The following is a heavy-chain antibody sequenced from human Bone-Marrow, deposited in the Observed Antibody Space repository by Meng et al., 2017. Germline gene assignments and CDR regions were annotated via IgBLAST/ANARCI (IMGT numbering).Heavy chain of an antibody. CDR3: ARARTGLWFGELLYYFDY. J-gene: IGHJ4*02. CDR1: GFTFDDYG. Sequence: GESLKISCAASGFTFDDYGMSWVRQAPGKGLEWVSGINWNGGSTGDADSVKGRFTISRDNAKNSLYLQMNSLRAEDTALYYCARARTGLWFGELLYYFDYWGQGTLVTVSS. D-gene: IGHD3-10*01. V-gene: IGHV3-20*04. CDR2: INWNGGST.